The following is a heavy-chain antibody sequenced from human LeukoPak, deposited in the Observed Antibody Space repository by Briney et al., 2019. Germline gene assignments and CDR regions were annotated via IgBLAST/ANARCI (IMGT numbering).Heavy chain of an antibody. J-gene: IGHJ3*02. Sequence: GGSLRLSCAASGFTFSSYWMSWVRQAPGKGLEWVANIKQDGSEKYYVDSVKGRLTISRDNAKNSLYLQMNSLRAEDTAVYYCAREGGSSGYYYEDGAFDIWGQGTMVTVSS. CDR3: AREGGSSGYYYEDGAFDI. CDR2: IKQDGSEK. D-gene: IGHD3-22*01. V-gene: IGHV3-7*01. CDR1: GFTFSSYW.